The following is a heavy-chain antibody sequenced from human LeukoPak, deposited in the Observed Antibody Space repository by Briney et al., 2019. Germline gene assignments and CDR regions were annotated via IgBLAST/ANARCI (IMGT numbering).Heavy chain of an antibody. J-gene: IGHJ4*02. CDR3: ARAGYDSSGYHLIFDY. D-gene: IGHD3-22*01. V-gene: IGHV1-8*01. CDR1: GYTFTSYD. Sequence: ASVKVSCKASGYTFTSYDINWVRQATGQGLEWMGWMNPNSGNTGYAQKFQGRVTMTRNTSTSTAYMELSSLRSEDTAVYYCARAGYDSSGYHLIFDYWGQGTLVTVSS. CDR2: MNPNSGNT.